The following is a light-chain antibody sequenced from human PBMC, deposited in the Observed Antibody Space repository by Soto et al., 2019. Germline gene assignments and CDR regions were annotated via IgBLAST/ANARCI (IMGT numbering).Light chain of an antibody. CDR2: DDS. CDR3: QVWESSTDHYV. J-gene: IGLJ1*01. V-gene: IGLV3-21*02. CDR1: SLGSKS. Sequence: SYELTQPPSVSVAPGQTARITCEGDSLGSKSVHWYQQRPGQAPILVVFDDSDRPSGIHEHFSGSKSGNTATLTFSGVEAGDEADYYCQVWESSTDHYVFGTGTKLTVL.